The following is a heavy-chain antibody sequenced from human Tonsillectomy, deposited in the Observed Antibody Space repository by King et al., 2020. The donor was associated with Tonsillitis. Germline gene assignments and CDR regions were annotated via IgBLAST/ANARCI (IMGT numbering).Heavy chain of an antibody. CDR1: GYSISSGYY. Sequence: QLQESGPGLVKPSETLSLTCAVSGYSISSGYYWGWIRQPPGKGLEWIGSIYHSGSTYYNPSLKSRVTISVDTSKNQFSLKLSSVTAADTAVYYCARVGYCSGGGCYSTFHYWGQATLVTVP. CDR2: IYHSGST. CDR3: ARVGYCSGGGCYSTFHY. D-gene: IGHD2-15*01. V-gene: IGHV4-38-2*01. J-gene: IGHJ4*02.